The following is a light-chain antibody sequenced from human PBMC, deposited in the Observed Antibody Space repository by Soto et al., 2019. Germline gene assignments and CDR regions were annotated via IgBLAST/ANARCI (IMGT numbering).Light chain of an antibody. V-gene: IGLV2-14*01. Sequence: QSALTQPASVSGSPGQSITISCTGTSSDVGGYDYVSWYQHHPGKAPKLMIYEVTYRPSGVSNHFTGSKSGNTASLTISGLQADDDADYYCTSYTPSSTLVFGGGTKLTVL. CDR3: TSYTPSSTLV. CDR2: EVT. CDR1: SSDVGGYDY. J-gene: IGLJ2*01.